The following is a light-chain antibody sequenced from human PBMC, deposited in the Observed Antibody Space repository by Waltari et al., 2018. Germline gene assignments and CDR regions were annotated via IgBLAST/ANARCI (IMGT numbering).Light chain of an antibody. CDR1: QDIRDS. CDR3: QQYYSTLMYT. V-gene: IGKV1-NL1*01. Sequence: DIQMTQTPSSLSASVGDRVTITCRASQDIRDSLSWYQHKPCTALKLLLYGASRLESGVPSRFSGSAYGTEYTLTIGNLQPEDFATYFCQQYYSTLMYTFGQGTKLEI. J-gene: IGKJ2*01. CDR2: GAS.